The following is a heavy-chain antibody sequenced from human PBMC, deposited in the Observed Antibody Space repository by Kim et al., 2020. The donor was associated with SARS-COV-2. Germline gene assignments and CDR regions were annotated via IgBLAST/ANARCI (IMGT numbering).Heavy chain of an antibody. D-gene: IGHD3-10*01. V-gene: IGHV4-59*13. J-gene: IGHJ5*02. Sequence: SETLSLTCTVSGGSMSSYYWSWIRQPPGKGLEWIGYIYYSGSTKYNPSLKSRGTISVDTSKNQFSLKLSSVTAADTAVYYCARGSYYPNGFDPWGQGTLVTVSS. CDR3: ARGSYYPNGFDP. CDR1: GGSMSSYY. CDR2: IYYSGST.